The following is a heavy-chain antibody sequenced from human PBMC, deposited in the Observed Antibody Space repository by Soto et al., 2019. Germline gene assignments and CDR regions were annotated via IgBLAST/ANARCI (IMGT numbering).Heavy chain of an antibody. CDR3: ARGYYDSSGLYFYPPTRWSVP. Sequence: SETLSLTCTVSGGSISSGGYYWGWIRQHPGKGLEWIGEIYHSGSTNYNPSLKSRVTISVDKSKNQFSLKLSSVTAADTAVYYCARGYYDSSGLYFYPPTRWSVPWGKAPLLTVSS. D-gene: IGHD3-22*01. CDR1: GGSISSGGYY. CDR2: IYHSGST. V-gene: IGHV4-39*07. J-gene: IGHJ5*02.